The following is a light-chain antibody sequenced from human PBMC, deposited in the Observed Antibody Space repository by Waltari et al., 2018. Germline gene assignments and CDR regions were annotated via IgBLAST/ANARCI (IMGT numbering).Light chain of an antibody. CDR3: ALYMGSGIWV. V-gene: IGLV8-61*01. Sequence: QTVVTQEPSLSVSPGGIVTLACALSSGSLSTTSYATWYQQPPGHAPRTLVYKANARSSGVPSRFSGSILGNTAALTITGAQADDESDYYCALYMGSGIWVFGGGTRLTVL. CDR1: SGSLSTTSY. CDR2: KAN. J-gene: IGLJ3*02.